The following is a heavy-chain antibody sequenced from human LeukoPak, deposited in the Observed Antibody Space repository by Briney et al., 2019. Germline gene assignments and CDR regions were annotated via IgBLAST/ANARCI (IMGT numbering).Heavy chain of an antibody. J-gene: IGHJ4*02. CDR2: IYYSGST. CDR3: ARHYKYGDTGFDY. CDR1: GGSISSYY. Sequence: SETLSLTCTVSGGSISSYYWSWIRQPPGKGLEWIGYIYYSGSTNYNPSLKSRVTISLDTSKNQFSLKLSSVTAADTAVFYCARHYKYGDTGFDYWGQGTLVTVSS. V-gene: IGHV4-59*08. D-gene: IGHD4-17*01.